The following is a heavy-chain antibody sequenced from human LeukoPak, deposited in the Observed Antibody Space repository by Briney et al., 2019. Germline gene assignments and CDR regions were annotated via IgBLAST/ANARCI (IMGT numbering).Heavy chain of an antibody. Sequence: PGGSLRLSCEPSAFTSSSYWMSWGRQAPGEGLDRVAHIKQDVRDEYYAGSVKGRLTIFRDNAESSLCLQMDGLRVEDTAIYYCARAGPWTMVTRSRLNQFDFWGQGTLVTVSS. CDR2: IKQDVRDE. V-gene: IGHV3-7*04. J-gene: IGHJ4*02. CDR1: AFTSSSYW. CDR3: ARAGPWTMVTRSRLNQFDF. D-gene: IGHD4-17*01.